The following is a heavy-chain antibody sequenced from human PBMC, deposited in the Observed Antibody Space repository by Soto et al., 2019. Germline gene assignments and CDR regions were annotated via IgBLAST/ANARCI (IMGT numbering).Heavy chain of an antibody. CDR1: GFTFSSYA. J-gene: IGHJ1*01. CDR2: IRGSGAST. V-gene: IGHV3-23*01. D-gene: IGHD6-19*01. CDR3: ARDPDSSGWYYFQH. Sequence: EVQLLESGGGLVQPGGSLRLSCAASGFTFSSYAMNWVRQAPGKELEWVSAIRGSGASTYYAESVKGRFTISRDNSKNTLYLQMNSLRAENTAVYFCARDPDSSGWYYFQHWGQGTLVTVSS.